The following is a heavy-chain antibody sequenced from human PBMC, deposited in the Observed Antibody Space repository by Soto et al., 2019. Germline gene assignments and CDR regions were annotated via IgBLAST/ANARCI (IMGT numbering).Heavy chain of an antibody. Sequence: GASVKVSCKASGYTFTSHGMSGARQAPGQGLEWMGWISAYNGNTTYAQKLQGRVTMTTDTSTSTAYMELGSLRSDDTAVYYCARDDYGDYTRRFYYYYYGMDVWGQGTTVTVSS. V-gene: IGHV1-18*01. CDR3: ARDDYGDYTRRFYYYYYGMDV. CDR1: GYTFTSHG. J-gene: IGHJ6*02. D-gene: IGHD4-17*01. CDR2: ISAYNGNT.